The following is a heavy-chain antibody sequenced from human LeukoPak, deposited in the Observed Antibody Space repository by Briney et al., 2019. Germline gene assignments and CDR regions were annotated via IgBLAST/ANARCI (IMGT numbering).Heavy chain of an antibody. Sequence: GGSLRLSCVASGFTFSSRDWMTWVRQAPGKGLEWVANIKQDGSEKNYVDSVKGRFTISRDNAKNSVDLQMNSLRVEDTAVYYCAKELIMRFDFWGQGTLVTVSS. D-gene: IGHD3-16*01. J-gene: IGHJ4*02. CDR1: GFTFSSRDW. CDR3: AKELIMRFDF. CDR2: IKQDGSEK. V-gene: IGHV3-7*01.